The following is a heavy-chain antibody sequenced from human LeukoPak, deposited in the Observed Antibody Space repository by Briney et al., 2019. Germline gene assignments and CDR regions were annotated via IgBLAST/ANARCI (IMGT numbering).Heavy chain of an antibody. CDR3: ANNRIPTAITPDS. V-gene: IGHV3-30*18. D-gene: IGHD2-2*02. CDR2: IPFDGSNQ. CDR1: GFTFSGYG. J-gene: IGHJ5*01. Sequence: PGGSLRRSCVASGFTFSGYGMHWVRQAPGKGLEWVAVIPFDGSNQYYTHSVKGRSTISRDNSRNTLYLQMNSLRPEDTAVYYCANNRIPTAITPDSWGQGTLVTVSS.